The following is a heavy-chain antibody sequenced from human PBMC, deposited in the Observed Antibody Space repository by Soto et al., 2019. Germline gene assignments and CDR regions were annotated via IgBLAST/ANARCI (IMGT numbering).Heavy chain of an antibody. CDR3: ASILVRGYYYYYYMDV. J-gene: IGHJ6*03. CDR2: TYYRSRWYN. D-gene: IGHD3-10*01. CDR1: GDSVSSNSAA. Sequence: SQTLSLTCAISGDSVSSNSAAWNWIRLSPSRGLEWLARTYYRSRWYNDYAVSVRSRITVNPDTSKNQFSLKLSSVTAADTAVYYCASILVRGYYYYYYMDVWGKGTPVTVSS. V-gene: IGHV6-1*01.